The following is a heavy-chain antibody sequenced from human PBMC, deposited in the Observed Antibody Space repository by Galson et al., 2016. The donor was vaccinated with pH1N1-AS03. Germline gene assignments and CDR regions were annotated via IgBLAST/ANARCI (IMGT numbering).Heavy chain of an antibody. J-gene: IGHJ3*02. D-gene: IGHD4-17*01. CDR2: ISATGGST. Sequence: SLRLSCAASGFTFRNYAMRWVRQAPGKGLEWVSDISATGGSTYYGDSVKGRAAISSDNSKNTVYLQMNSLRAEDTAVYYCAKDLSRTVPNAGASEIWGQGTMVTVSS. CDR3: AKDLSRTVPNAGASEI. CDR1: GFTFRNYA. V-gene: IGHV3-23*01.